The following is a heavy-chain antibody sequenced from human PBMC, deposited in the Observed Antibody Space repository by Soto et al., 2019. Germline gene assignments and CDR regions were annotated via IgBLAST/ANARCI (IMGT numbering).Heavy chain of an antibody. D-gene: IGHD6-13*01. CDR3: ARVIATGDYFDY. J-gene: IGHJ4*02. CDR1: GGSITSGGYS. V-gene: IGHV4-30-2*01. CDR2: MYYSGST. Sequence: SETLSLTCAVSGGSITSGGYSWNWTRQPPGKGLEWIGYMYYSGSTYYNPSLKSRVTMLVDRSKNHFSLNLSSVTAADTAVYYCARVIATGDYFDYWGQGTLVTVS.